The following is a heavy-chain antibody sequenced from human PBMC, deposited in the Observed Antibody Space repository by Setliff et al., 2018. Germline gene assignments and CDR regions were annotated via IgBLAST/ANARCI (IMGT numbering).Heavy chain of an antibody. J-gene: IGHJ4*02. Sequence: PSETLSLTCTVSGGSINNYYWSWIRQPAGKGLEWIGRVYSNVGTNFNPSLKSRVTMSVDTSKNQFSLTLSSVTAADTAVYYCARLPNYVWGSPVDYWGQGTLVTVSS. D-gene: IGHD3-16*01. CDR3: ARLPNYVWGSPVDY. CDR2: VYSNVGT. V-gene: IGHV4-4*07. CDR1: GGSINNYY.